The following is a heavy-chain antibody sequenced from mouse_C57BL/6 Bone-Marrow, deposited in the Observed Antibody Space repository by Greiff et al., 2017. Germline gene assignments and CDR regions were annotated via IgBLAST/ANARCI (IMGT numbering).Heavy chain of an antibody. D-gene: IGHD1-1*01. CDR3: SRYTTTVDYAMDY. V-gene: IGHV7-3*01. CDR1: GFTFTDYY. Sequence: DVMLVESGGGLVQPGGSLSLSCAASGFTFTDYYMSWVRPPPGKALEWLGFIRNKANGYTTEYSATVKGRCTISRDTSPSILYLQMKALRAEDSATYYCSRYTTTVDYAMDYWGQGTSVTVSS. CDR2: IRNKANGYTT. J-gene: IGHJ4*01.